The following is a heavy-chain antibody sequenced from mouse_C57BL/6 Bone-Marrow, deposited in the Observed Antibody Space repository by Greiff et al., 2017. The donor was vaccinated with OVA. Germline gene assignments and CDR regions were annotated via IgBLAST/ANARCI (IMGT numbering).Heavy chain of an antibody. Sequence: QVQLQQPGAELVKPGASVKLSCKASGYTFTSYWMHWVKQRPGPGLEWLGMIHPNSGSTHYTEKLKSKATRTVDQSSSTAYMQLSSLPSEDSAVYYCARSHYGSRDYFDYWGQGTTLTVSS. V-gene: IGHV1-64*01. CDR2: IHPNSGST. J-gene: IGHJ2*01. CDR1: GYTFTSYW. D-gene: IGHD1-1*01. CDR3: ARSHYGSRDYFDY.